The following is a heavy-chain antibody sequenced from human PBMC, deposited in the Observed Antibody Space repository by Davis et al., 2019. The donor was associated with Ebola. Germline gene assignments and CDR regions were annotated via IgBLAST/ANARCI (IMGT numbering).Heavy chain of an antibody. CDR1: GFTFSSYS. V-gene: IGHV3-21*01. CDR2: ISSSSSYI. D-gene: IGHD6-19*01. J-gene: IGHJ4*02. CDR3: ATGIAVAGTSADY. Sequence: PGGSLRLSCAASGFTFSSYSMNWVRQAPGKGLEWVSSISSSSSYIYYADSVKGRFTISRDNSKNTLYLQMNSLRAEDTAAYYCATGIAVAGTSADYWGQGTLVTVSS.